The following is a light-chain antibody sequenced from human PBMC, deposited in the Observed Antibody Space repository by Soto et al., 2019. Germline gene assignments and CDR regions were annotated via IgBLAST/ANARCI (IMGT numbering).Light chain of an antibody. Sequence: DIQMTQSPSTLSASVGDRVTITCRASQSISGSLAWYQQKPGKAPKLLIYEASNLKSGVPSRFSGSGSGTEYTLTISSLQPDDSGSYYCQQYNGFWTFGQGTRVEIK. CDR1: QSISGS. J-gene: IGKJ1*01. CDR2: EAS. V-gene: IGKV1-5*03. CDR3: QQYNGFWT.